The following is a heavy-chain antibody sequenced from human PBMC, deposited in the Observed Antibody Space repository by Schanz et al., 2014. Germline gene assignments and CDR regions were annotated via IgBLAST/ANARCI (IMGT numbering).Heavy chain of an antibody. V-gene: IGHV1-2*02. CDR1: GYTFSSFF. CDR3: ARDSDVSKYNLFDS. J-gene: IGHJ5*01. CDR2: VNPNSGGT. Sequence: QVYLVQSGPEVAEPGASLKVSCKTSGYTFSSFFITWVRQAPGQGLEWMGWVNPNSGGTNYAQKFQGRVTMTRDTSISTVYMELTRLTFDDTAIYYCARDSDVSKYNLFDSWGQGTLVTVSS.